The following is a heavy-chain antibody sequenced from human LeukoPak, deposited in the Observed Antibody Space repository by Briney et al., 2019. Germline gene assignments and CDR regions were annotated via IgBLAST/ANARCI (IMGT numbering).Heavy chain of an antibody. CDR2: IHYGGST. V-gene: IGHV4-39*01. CDR1: GTSISSSGYF. D-gene: IGHD6-6*01. CDR3: AALDSSSGLFDP. Sequence: SETLSLTCSVSGTSISSSGYFWGWIRQPPGKGLQWIGSIHYGGSTFYNPSLKSRVTISQDTSKDQFSLKLTSVTAADTAVYYCAALDSSSGLFDPWGRGILVTVSS. J-gene: IGHJ5*02.